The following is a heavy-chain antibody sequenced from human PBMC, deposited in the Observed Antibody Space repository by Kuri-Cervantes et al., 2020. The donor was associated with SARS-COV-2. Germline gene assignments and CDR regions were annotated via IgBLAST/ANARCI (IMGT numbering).Heavy chain of an antibody. CDR2: FDPEDGEI. J-gene: IGHJ3*01. V-gene: IGHV1-24*01. Sequence: ASVKVSCKVSGYTLTELSMHWVRQAPGKGLEWMGGFDPEDGEIIYAQKFQGRVSMTEDTSTDTAYMELSSLSSEDTAVYYCATEGYPIIIWAFAHWGQGTKVTVSS. CDR1: GYTLTELS. D-gene: IGHD2-8*01. CDR3: ATEGYPIIIWAFAH.